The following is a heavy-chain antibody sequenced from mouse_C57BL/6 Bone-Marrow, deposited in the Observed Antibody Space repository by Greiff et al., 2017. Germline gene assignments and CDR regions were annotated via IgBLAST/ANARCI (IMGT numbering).Heavy chain of an antibody. Sequence: VQLQQSGPELVKPGASVKLSCKASGYTFTSYDINWVKQRPGQGLEWIGWIYPRDGSTKYTEKFKGKATLTVDTYSSTAYMELHSLTSEYSAVYVCARDYGSSYLYFDVWGTGTTVTVSS. CDR3: ARDYGSSYLYFDV. D-gene: IGHD1-1*01. CDR2: IYPRDGST. J-gene: IGHJ1*03. CDR1: GYTFTSYD. V-gene: IGHV1-85*01.